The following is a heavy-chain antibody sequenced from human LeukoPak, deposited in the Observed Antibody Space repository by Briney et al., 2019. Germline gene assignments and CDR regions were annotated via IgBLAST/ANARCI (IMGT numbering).Heavy chain of an antibody. Sequence: SATLSLTCSVSGGSFSGYYWSWIRQPAGKGLEWIGRIYTSGSTNYNPSLKSRVTISVDTSKNQFSLKLSSVTAADTAVYYCARGVGDYSNYELGFDLWGRGTLVTVSS. J-gene: IGHJ2*01. V-gene: IGHV4-4*07. CDR3: ARGVGDYSNYELGFDL. CDR1: GGSFSGYY. D-gene: IGHD4-11*01. CDR2: IYTSGST.